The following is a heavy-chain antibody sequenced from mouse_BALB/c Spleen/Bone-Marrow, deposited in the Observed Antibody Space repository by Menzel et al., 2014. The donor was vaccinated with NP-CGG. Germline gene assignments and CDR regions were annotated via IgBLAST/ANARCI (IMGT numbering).Heavy chain of an antibody. Sequence: DVKLVESGGDLVKPGGSLKLSCAASGFTFSSYGFFWVRQTPDKRLEWVATISNGGTFTYYPDSVKGRFTISRDNAKNPLYLQMSSLKSEDTAMYYCSRRQSGNYAMDYWGQGTSVTVSS. CDR3: SRRQSGNYAMDY. CDR1: GFTFSSYG. CDR2: ISNGGTFT. V-gene: IGHV5-6*02. J-gene: IGHJ4*01.